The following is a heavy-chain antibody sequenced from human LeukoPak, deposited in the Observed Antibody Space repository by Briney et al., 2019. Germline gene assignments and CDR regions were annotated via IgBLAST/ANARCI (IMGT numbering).Heavy chain of an antibody. CDR2: IYYSGST. CDR1: GGSISSYY. V-gene: IGHV4-59*08. J-gene: IGHJ3*02. Sequence: SETLSLTCTVSGGSISSYYWSWIRQPPGKGLEWIGYIYYSGSTNYNPSLKSRVTISVDTSKNQFSLKLSSVTAADTAVYYCARLIVRGVYTNAFDIWGQGTMVTVSS. D-gene: IGHD3-10*01. CDR3: ARLIVRGVYTNAFDI.